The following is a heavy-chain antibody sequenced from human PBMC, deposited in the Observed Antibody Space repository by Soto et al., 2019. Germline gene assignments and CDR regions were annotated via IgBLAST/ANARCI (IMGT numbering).Heavy chain of an antibody. V-gene: IGHV3-30*04. D-gene: IGHD6-19*01. J-gene: IGHJ4*02. CDR1: GFTFSSYA. Sequence: GGSLRLSCAASGFTFSSYAMHWVRQAPGKGLEWVAVISYDGSNKYYADSVKGRFTISRDNSKNTLYLQMNSLRAEDTAVYYCARDTRQGSSGWFDYWGQGTLVTVSS. CDR3: ARDTRQGSSGWFDY. CDR2: ISYDGSNK.